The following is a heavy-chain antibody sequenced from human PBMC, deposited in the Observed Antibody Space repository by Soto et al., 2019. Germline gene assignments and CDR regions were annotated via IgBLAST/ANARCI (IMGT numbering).Heavy chain of an antibody. CDR3: ARDGLADSSGYYPPPYYYYYGMDV. V-gene: IGHV1-18*04. CDR2: ISAYNGNT. Sequence: ASVKVSCQASGYTFTSYGISWVRQAPGQGLEWMGWISAYNGNTNYAQKLQGRVTMTTDTSTSTAYMELRSLRSDDTAVYYCARDGLADSSGYYPPPYYYYYGMDVWGQGTTVTVSS. J-gene: IGHJ6*02. D-gene: IGHD3-22*01. CDR1: GYTFTSYG.